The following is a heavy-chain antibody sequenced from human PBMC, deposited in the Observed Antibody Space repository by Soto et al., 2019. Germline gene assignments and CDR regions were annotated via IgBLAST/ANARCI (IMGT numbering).Heavy chain of an antibody. CDR1: GGSISSDY. J-gene: IGHJ4*02. Sequence: QVQLQESGPGLVKPSETLSLTCTVSGGSISSDYWTWIRQPPGERLEWIGYIYYNGNTNYNSSLTSRVTISTDTSTNQFSLKLNSVTAAATAVYCCARPAYTSGFTFDYWGRGTLVTVSS. CDR3: ARPAYTSGFTFDY. D-gene: IGHD5-18*01. CDR2: IYYNGNT. V-gene: IGHV4-59*01.